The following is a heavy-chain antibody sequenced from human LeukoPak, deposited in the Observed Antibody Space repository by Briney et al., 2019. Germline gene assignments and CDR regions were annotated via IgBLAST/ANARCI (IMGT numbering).Heavy chain of an antibody. CDR1: GYAFTMYY. D-gene: IGHD6-19*01. CDR2: INPNSGGT. V-gene: IGHV1-2*02. Sequence: ASVKVSCKSSGYAFTMYYMHWVRQAPGQGLEWMGWINPNSGGTNYAQKFQGRVTMTRDTSISTAYMELSRLRSDDTAVYYCARVEVGHGVAGTLDYWGQGTLVTVSS. CDR3: ARVEVGHGVAGTLDY. J-gene: IGHJ4*02.